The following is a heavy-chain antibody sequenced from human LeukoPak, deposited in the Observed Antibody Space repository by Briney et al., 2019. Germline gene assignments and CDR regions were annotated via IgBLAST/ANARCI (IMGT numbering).Heavy chain of an antibody. V-gene: IGHV5-51*01. Sequence: GESLQISCKGSGYSFTSYWIGWVRQMPGKGLEGMGIIYPGDSDIRYSLSLQGQVTISADKSISTAYLQWSSLKASDTAMYYCARHHYGMDVWGQGTTVTVSS. CDR2: IYPGDSDI. CDR1: GYSFTSYW. CDR3: ARHHYGMDV. J-gene: IGHJ6*02.